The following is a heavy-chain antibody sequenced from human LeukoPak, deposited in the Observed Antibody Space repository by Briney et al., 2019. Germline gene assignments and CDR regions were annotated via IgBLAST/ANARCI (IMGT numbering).Heavy chain of an antibody. D-gene: IGHD5-24*01. CDR1: GYTFTGYY. CDR2: INPNSGGT. Sequence: ASVKVSCKASGYTFTGYYMHWVRQAPGQGLEWMGWINPNSGGTNYAQKFQGRVTMTRDTSISTAYMELSRLRSGDTAVYYCARDLTEDGYNFDYWGQGTLVTVSS. J-gene: IGHJ4*02. V-gene: IGHV1-2*02. CDR3: ARDLTEDGYNFDY.